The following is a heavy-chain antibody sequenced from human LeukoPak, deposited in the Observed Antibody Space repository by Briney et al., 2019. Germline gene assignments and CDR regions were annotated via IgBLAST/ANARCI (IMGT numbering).Heavy chain of an antibody. D-gene: IGHD3-3*01. CDR2: INHSGST. CDR1: GGSFSGYY. Sequence: SETLSLTCAVYGGSFSGYYWSWIRQPPGKGLDWIGEINHSGSTNYNPSLKSRVTISVDTSKNQFSLKLSSVTAADTAVYYCARGVSYYDFWSGYYRPYFQHWGQGTLVTVSS. V-gene: IGHV4-34*01. J-gene: IGHJ1*01. CDR3: ARGVSYYDFWSGYYRPYFQH.